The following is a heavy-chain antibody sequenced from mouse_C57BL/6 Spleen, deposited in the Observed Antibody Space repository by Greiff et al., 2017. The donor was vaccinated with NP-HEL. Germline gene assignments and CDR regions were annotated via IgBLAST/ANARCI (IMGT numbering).Heavy chain of an antibody. D-gene: IGHD3-2*02. CDR1: GYTFTSYW. J-gene: IGHJ2*01. V-gene: IGHV1-69*01. Sequence: QVQLQQSGAELVMPGASVKLSCKASGYTFTSYWMHWVKQRPGQGLEWIGEIDPSGGSTNYNEKFKGKATLTVDKSSSTAYMQLSSLTSDDSAVYCCTIEATTALDYWGQGTTLTVSS. CDR3: TIEATTALDY. CDR2: IDPSGGST.